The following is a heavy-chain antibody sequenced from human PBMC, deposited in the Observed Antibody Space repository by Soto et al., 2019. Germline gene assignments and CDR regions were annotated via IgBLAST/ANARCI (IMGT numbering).Heavy chain of an antibody. V-gene: IGHV3-23*01. J-gene: IGHJ4*02. Sequence: VHLLESGGGVVQTGGSLRLSCLTSGFTFSSYAMTWVRQAPGKGLDWVSAITGSGDGTFYADSVKGRFTISRDNSKNTLFLQMSSQTVEDTALYFCATSIGALNENWGQGTLVTVSS. D-gene: IGHD3-16*01. CDR3: ATSIGALNEN. CDR2: ITGSGDGT. CDR1: GFTFSSYA.